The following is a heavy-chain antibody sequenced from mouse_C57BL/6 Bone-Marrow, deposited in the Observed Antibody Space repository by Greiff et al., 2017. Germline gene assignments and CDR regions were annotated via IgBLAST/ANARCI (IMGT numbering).Heavy chain of an antibody. CDR3: ARDWGEGGSWGDWYFDV. CDR2: IDPSDSYT. Sequence: QVQLQQPGAELVMPGASVKLSCKASGYTFTSYWMHWVKQRPGQGLEWIGEIDPSDSYTNYNQKFKGKSTLTVDKSSSTPYMQLSSLTSEDSAVEYCARDWGEGGSWGDWYFDVWGTGTTVTVSS. CDR1: GYTFTSYW. J-gene: IGHJ1*03. D-gene: IGHD1-1*02. V-gene: IGHV1-69*01.